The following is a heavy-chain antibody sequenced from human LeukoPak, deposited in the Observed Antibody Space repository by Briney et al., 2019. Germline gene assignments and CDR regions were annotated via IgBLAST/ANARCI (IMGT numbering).Heavy chain of an antibody. D-gene: IGHD2-21*02. Sequence: PSETLSLTCAVYGGSFSGYYWSWIRQPPGKGLEWIGEINHSGSTIYNPSLKSRVTISVDTSKNQFSLKLSSVTAADTAVYYCARGLVVVTATPWYFDLWGRGTLVTVSS. CDR3: ARGLVVVTATPWYFDL. J-gene: IGHJ2*01. CDR1: GGSFSGYY. V-gene: IGHV4-34*01. CDR2: INHSGST.